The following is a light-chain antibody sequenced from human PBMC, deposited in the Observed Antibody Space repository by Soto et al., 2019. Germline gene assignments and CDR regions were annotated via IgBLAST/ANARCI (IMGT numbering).Light chain of an antibody. CDR1: SGDVGSYSP. J-gene: IGLJ1*01. V-gene: IGLV2-23*02. CDR2: EVT. Sequence: QSALTQPASVSGSPGQSITISCTGTSGDVGSYSPVSWYQQLPGKAPKLMIYEVTKRPSGVSNRFSGSQSGNTASLTISGLEAEDEAEYYGCSYAGHDAFFLVGTGTKVXVL. CDR3: CSYAGHDAFFL.